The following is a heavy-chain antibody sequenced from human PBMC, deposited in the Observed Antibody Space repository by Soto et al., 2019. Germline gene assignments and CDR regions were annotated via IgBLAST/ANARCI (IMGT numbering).Heavy chain of an antibody. V-gene: IGHV4-39*01. Sequence: QLQLQESGPGLVKPSETLSLTCTVSGDSISSGGYYWGWIRQPPGKGLEWIGSIYYSGNTFYNPSLKSRVPISRDSSRNPFSLRLSSVTAADTAVYYCVSRLGYGYAMDVWGQGTTVTVSS. D-gene: IGHD5-12*01. CDR2: IYYSGNT. CDR3: VSRLGYGYAMDV. CDR1: GDSISSGGYY. J-gene: IGHJ6*02.